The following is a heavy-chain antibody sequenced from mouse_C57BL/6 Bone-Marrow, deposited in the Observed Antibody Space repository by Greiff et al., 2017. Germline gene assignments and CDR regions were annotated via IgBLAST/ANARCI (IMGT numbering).Heavy chain of an antibody. CDR3: AKGNYYGSSRAFAY. CDR1: GFSLTSYG. D-gene: IGHD1-1*01. J-gene: IGHJ3*01. Sequence: VKLQESGPGLVQPSQSLSITCTVSGFSLTSYGVHWVRQSPGKGLEWLGVIWRGGSTDYNAAFMSRLSITKDNSKSQVFFKMNSLQADDTAIYYCAKGNYYGSSRAFAYWGQGTLVTVSA. CDR2: IWRGGST. V-gene: IGHV2-5*01.